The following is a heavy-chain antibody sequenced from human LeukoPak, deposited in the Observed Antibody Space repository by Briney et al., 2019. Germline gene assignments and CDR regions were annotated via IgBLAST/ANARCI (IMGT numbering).Heavy chain of an antibody. D-gene: IGHD4-23*01. Sequence: PSETLSLTCTVSGGSISSGSYYWSWIRQPAGKGLEWIGRIYTSGSTNYNPSLKSRVTISVDTSKNQFSLKLSSVTAADTAVYYCARDAARGNSPYYYYYGMDVWGQGTTVTVSS. V-gene: IGHV4-61*02. CDR2: IYTSGST. CDR1: GGSISSGSYY. J-gene: IGHJ6*02. CDR3: ARDAARGNSPYYYYYGMDV.